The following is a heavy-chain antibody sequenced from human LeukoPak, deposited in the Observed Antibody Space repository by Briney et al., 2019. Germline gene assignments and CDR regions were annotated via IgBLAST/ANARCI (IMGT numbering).Heavy chain of an antibody. CDR1: GGTFSSYA. CDR3: ARGSIAARPNYFDY. J-gene: IGHJ4*02. Sequence: GASVKVSCKASGGTFSSYAISWVRQAPGQGLEWMEGIIPIFGTANYAQKFQGRVTITADESTSTAYMELSSLRSEDTAVYYCARGSIAARPNYFDYWGQGTLVTVSS. V-gene: IGHV1-69*13. CDR2: IIPIFGTA. D-gene: IGHD6-6*01.